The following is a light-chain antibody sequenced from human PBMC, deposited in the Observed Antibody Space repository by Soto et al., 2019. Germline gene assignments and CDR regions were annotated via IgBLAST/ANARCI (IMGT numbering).Light chain of an antibody. Sequence: EIVLTQSPATLSLSPGERVTLSCRASQSVGYHLAWYQQKPGQAPRLLIYDASNRATGIPARFSGSGSGTDFPLAISSLEPEDFAVYYCQQRSNWPPVTFGGGTKVEIK. CDR3: QQRSNWPPVT. V-gene: IGKV3-11*01. J-gene: IGKJ4*01. CDR2: DAS. CDR1: QSVGYH.